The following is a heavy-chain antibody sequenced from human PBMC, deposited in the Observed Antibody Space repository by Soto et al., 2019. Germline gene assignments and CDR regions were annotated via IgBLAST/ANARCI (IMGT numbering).Heavy chain of an antibody. CDR3: ARLYYDFWSGSQSPPYMDV. CDR2: ISSSSSTI. D-gene: IGHD3-3*01. V-gene: IGHV3-48*01. Sequence: GGSLRLSCASSGFAFSSYSMNWVRQAPGKGLDWVSYISSSSSTIYYADSVKGRFTISRDNAKNSLYLQMNSLRAEDTAVYYCARLYYDFWSGSQSPPYMDVWGKGTTVTVSS. J-gene: IGHJ6*03. CDR1: GFAFSSYS.